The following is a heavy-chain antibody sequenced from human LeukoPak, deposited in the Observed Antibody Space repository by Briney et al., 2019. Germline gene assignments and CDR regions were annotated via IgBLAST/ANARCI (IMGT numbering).Heavy chain of an antibody. Sequence: PSETLSLTCAVSGYSISSGYYWIWIRQPPGKGLEWIGSLYHSDSIYYNPSLESRVTMSVDTSKNQFSLKLSFVTAADTAAYYCARQHDSYHYYYVDVWGKGTTVTVSS. V-gene: IGHV4-38-2*01. CDR3: ARQHDSYHYYYVDV. J-gene: IGHJ6*03. D-gene: IGHD6-13*01. CDR1: GYSISSGYY. CDR2: LYHSDSI.